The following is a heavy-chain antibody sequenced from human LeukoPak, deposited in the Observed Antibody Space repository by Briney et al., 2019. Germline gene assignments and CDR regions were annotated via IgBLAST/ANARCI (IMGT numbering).Heavy chain of an antibody. CDR2: IYYTGST. J-gene: IGHJ4*02. V-gene: IGHV4-59*01. CDR1: GGSISSYY. Sequence: SETLSLTCTVSGGSISSYYWSWIRQSPGKGLEWIGHIYYTGSTDYNPSLKSRVTISVDTSKNQFSLKLSSVTAADTAVYYCASGHGSCTNGVCRDYWGQGTLVTVSS. CDR3: ASGHGSCTNGVCRDY. D-gene: IGHD2-8*01.